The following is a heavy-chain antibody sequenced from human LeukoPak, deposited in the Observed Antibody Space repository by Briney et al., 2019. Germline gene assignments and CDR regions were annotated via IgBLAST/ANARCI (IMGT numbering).Heavy chain of an antibody. V-gene: IGHV1-2*06. J-gene: IGHJ4*02. CDR3: ARRLYYYGSETHLDS. Sequence: ASVKVSCKASGYTFTGYNMHWVRQAPGQGLEWMGRTDPRSGGTNYAQKFQGRVTMTKDTSINTAYMELSRLRSDDTAVYYCARRLYYYGSETHLDSWGQGTLVTVSS. D-gene: IGHD3-10*01. CDR2: TDPRSGGT. CDR1: GYTFTGYN.